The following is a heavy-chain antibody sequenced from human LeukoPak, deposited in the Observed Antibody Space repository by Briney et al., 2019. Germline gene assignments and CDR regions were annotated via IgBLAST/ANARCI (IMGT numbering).Heavy chain of an antibody. V-gene: IGHV4-59*08. CDR1: GGSISSYY. CDR2: IYYSGST. CDR3: ASNRDSSSWYYFDY. D-gene: IGHD6-13*01. J-gene: IGHJ4*02. Sequence: SETLSLTCTVSGGSISSYYWSWIRQPPGKGLEWIVYIYYSGSTNYNPSLKSRVTISVDTSKNQFSLKLSSVTAADTAVYYCASNRDSSSWYYFDYWGQGTLVTVSS.